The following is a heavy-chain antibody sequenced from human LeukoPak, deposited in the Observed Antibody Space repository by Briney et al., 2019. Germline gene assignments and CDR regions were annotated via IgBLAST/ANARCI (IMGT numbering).Heavy chain of an antibody. CDR2: ISAYNGNT. CDR3: ARENAYCGGDCYFGY. CDR1: GGTFSSYG. D-gene: IGHD2-21*02. Sequence: GASVKVSCKASGGTFSSYGISWVRQAPGQGLEWMGWISAYNGNTNYAQKLQGRVTMTTDTSTSTAYMELRSLRSDDTAVYYCARENAYCGGDCYFGYWGQGTLVTVSS. J-gene: IGHJ4*02. V-gene: IGHV1-18*01.